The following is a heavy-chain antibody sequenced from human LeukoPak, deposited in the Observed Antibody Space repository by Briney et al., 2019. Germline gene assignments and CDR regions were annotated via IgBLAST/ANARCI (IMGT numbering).Heavy chain of an antibody. Sequence: SETLSLTCTVSGGSISSGSYYWSWIRQPAGKGLEWIGRIYTSGSTNYNPSLKSRVTISVDTSKNQFSLKLSSVTAADTAVYYCARVTYSGSYFRPSAAFDIWGQGTMVTVSS. V-gene: IGHV4-61*02. J-gene: IGHJ3*02. CDR2: IYTSGST. CDR1: GGSISSGSYY. D-gene: IGHD1-26*01. CDR3: ARVTYSGSYFRPSAAFDI.